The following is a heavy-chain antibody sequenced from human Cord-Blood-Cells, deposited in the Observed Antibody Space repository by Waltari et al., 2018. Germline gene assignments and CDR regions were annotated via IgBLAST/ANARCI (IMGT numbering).Heavy chain of an antibody. V-gene: IGHV1-18*04. J-gene: IGHJ3*02. CDR2: ISADNGNK. D-gene: IGHD6-6*01. Sequence: QVQLVQSGAEVKKPGASVKVSCKASGYTFTSYGISWVRQAPGQGLEWRGWISADNGNKNYAQKRQWRDTRTTDTSTSTAYMELRSMRSDDTAVYYWARDRRVIAARAFDIGGQGTMVTVSS. CDR1: GYTFTSYG. CDR3: ARDRRVIAARAFDI.